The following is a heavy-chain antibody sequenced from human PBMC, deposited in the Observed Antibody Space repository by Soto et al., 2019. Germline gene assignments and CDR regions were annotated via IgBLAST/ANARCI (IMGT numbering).Heavy chain of an antibody. CDR1: GFTFTRYS. CDR3: ARESEDLTSNFDY. J-gene: IGHJ4*02. Sequence: PGGSLRLSCAASGFTFTRYSMNWVRQAPGEGLEWGSSISSTTNYIYYADSMKGRFTVSRDNAKNSLYLDMNSLSAEDTAVYYCARESEDLTSNFDYGGQGTLVTVSS. V-gene: IGHV3-21*01. CDR2: ISSTTNYI.